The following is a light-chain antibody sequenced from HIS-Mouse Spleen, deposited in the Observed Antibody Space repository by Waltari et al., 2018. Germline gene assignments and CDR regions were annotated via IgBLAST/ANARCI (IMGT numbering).Light chain of an antibody. J-gene: IGLJ2*01. CDR1: ALPKQY. CDR2: KDS. Sequence: SYELTQPPSVSVSPGQTARITCSGDALPKQYAYWYQQKPGQAPVLVIYKDSERPSGIPGRFSVSSSGTTVTLTISGVQAEDEADYYCQSADSSGTHVVFGGGTKLTVL. CDR3: QSADSSGTHVV. V-gene: IGLV3-25*03.